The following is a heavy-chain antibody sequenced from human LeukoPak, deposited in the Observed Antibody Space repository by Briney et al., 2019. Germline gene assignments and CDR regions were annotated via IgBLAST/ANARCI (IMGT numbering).Heavy chain of an antibody. D-gene: IGHD6-19*01. CDR1: GFTFSSYE. CDR3: ARLSSSGWYEDY. J-gene: IGHJ4*02. Sequence: GGSLRLSCAASGFTFSSYEMNWVRQAPGKGLEWVSYISSSGSTIYYADSVKGRFTISRDNAKNSLYVQINSLRAEDAAVYYCARLSSSGWYEDYWGQGTLVTVSS. V-gene: IGHV3-48*03. CDR2: ISSSGSTI.